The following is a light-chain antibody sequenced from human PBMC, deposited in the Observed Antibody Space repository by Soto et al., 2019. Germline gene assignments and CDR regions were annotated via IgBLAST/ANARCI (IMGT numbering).Light chain of an antibody. CDR3: QAYDYSLTASV. V-gene: IGLV2-14*01. Sequence: QSALTQPASVSGSPGQSITISCTGTSSDVGGYNSVSWYQQHPGKAPKLMIYEVSHRPSGVSNRFSGSKSANTASLTISGLQAEDEADYYCQAYDYSLTASVFGGGTKLTVL. CDR2: EVS. J-gene: IGLJ3*02. CDR1: SSDVGGYNS.